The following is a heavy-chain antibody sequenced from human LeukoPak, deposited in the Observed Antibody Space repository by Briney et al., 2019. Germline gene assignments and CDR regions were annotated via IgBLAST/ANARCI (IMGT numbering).Heavy chain of an antibody. CDR3: AREVIAASAGNFDY. Sequence: PGGSLRLSCLTSGFTLSTNAMSWVRQAPEKGLEWISYISSSGSTIYYAASVKGRFTISRDNAKNSLYLQMNSLRAEDTAVYYCAREVIAASAGNFDYWGQGTLVTVSS. D-gene: IGHD6-13*01. CDR2: ISSSGSTI. V-gene: IGHV3-48*01. J-gene: IGHJ4*02. CDR1: GFTLSTNA.